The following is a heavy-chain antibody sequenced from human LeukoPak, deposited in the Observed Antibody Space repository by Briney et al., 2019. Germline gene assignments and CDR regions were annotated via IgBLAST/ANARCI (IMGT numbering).Heavy chain of an antibody. CDR2: IRGSGSPI. J-gene: IGHJ4*02. Sequence: GGSLRLSCAASGFTFSTYSMNWVRQAPGKGLEWVSYIRGSGSPIYYADSVKGRFTISRDNAKNSLYLQMNSLRAEDTAVYYCATFGVVITHWGQGTLVTVSS. D-gene: IGHD3-3*01. CDR1: GFTFSTYS. V-gene: IGHV3-48*01. CDR3: ATFGVVITH.